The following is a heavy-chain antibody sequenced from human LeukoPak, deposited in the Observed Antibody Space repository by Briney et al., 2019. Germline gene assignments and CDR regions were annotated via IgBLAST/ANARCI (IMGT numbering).Heavy chain of an antibody. Sequence: SKTLSLTCAVYGASFRDYCWTWVHQPPGKGLEWIGDVNHSGSAKYNPSLRSRVTISVDTSKNQFFLSLSPVTAEDTSLYYCARERASSNNNSWFDPWGQGTLVTVSS. CDR2: VNHSGSA. CDR3: ARERASSNNNSWFDP. D-gene: IGHD4-11*01. CDR1: GASFRDYC. J-gene: IGHJ5*02. V-gene: IGHV4-34*01.